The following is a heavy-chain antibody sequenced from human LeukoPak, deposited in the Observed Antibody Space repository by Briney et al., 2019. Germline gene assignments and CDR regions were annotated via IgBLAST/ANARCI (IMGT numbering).Heavy chain of an antibody. CDR1: GFTFSSYS. CDR3: ARGGYTTYFDY. J-gene: IGHJ4*02. CDR2: IRATGDTT. Sequence: GGSLRLSCAASGFTFSSYSMTWVRQAPGKGLQWVSSIRATGDTTFYADSVKGRFTISRDNSKNTLYLQMNSLRAEDTAVYYCARGGYTTYFDYWGQGFLVTVFS. V-gene: IGHV3-23*01. D-gene: IGHD6-13*01.